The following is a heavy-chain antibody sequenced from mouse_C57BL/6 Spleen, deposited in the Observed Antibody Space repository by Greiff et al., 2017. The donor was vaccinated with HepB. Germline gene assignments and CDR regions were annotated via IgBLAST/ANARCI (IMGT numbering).Heavy chain of an antibody. CDR2: IRNKANGYTT. J-gene: IGHJ1*03. CDR1: GFTFTDYY. D-gene: IGHD2-14*01. CDR3: ARGVRRDWYFDV. Sequence: EVQVVESGGGLVQPGGSLSLSCAASGFTFTDYYMSWVRQPPGKALEWLGFIRNKANGYTTEYSASVKGRFTISRDNSQSILYLQMNALRAEDSATYYCARGVRRDWYFDVWGTGTTVTVSS. V-gene: IGHV7-3*01.